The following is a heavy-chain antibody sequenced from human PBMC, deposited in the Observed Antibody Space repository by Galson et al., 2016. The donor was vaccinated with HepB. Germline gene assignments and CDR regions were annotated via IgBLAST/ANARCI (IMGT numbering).Heavy chain of an antibody. Sequence: SCKASGYTFLSYGINWVRQAPGQGLEWMGYISGYNGNTNYAQKVQGRVTMTIDTSTSTAYMELRSLRSDDTAMFYCARENSSGLLDYWGQGTLVIVSS. D-gene: IGHD3-22*01. CDR2: ISGYNGNT. CDR1: GYTFLSYG. V-gene: IGHV1-18*01. J-gene: IGHJ4*02. CDR3: ARENSSGLLDY.